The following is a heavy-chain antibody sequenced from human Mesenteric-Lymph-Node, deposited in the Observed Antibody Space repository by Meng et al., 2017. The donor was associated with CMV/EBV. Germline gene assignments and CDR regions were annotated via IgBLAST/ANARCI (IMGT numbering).Heavy chain of an antibody. D-gene: IGHD3-3*01. Sequence: LTCTVSGSSVSSGDYYWPWIRQPPGKGLEWIAYISDSGDTYYNPSLKSRTTISQHPSKNQFSLSLKFVTAADTAVYYCARGETIFDPWGQGTLVTVSS. V-gene: IGHV4-30-4*08. J-gene: IGHJ5*02. CDR2: ISDSGDT. CDR3: ARGETIFDP. CDR1: GSSVSSGDYY.